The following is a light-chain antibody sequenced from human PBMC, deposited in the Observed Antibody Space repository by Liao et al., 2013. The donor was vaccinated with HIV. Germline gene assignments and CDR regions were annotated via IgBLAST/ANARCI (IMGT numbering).Light chain of an antibody. CDR2: YDS. V-gene: IGLV3-21*01. J-gene: IGLJ1*01. CDR3: QAWDSSSYV. CDR1: NIGSKS. Sequence: SYELTQPPSVSVAPGKTARITCGGNNIGSKSVHWYQQKPGQAPVLVIYYDSERPSGIPERFSGSNSGNTATLTISGTQAMDEADYYCQAWDSSSYVFGTGTKVTVL.